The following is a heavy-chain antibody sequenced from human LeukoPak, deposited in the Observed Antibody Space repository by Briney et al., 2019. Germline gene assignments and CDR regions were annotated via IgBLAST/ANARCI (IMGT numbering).Heavy chain of an antibody. J-gene: IGHJ4*02. Sequence: GGSLRLSCAAPGFTFSGSSMHWVRQASGKGLEWVGRVKSKANSYATAYAASVKGRFTISRDDSENTAYLQMNSLKTEDTAVYYCTIDSKWGQGTQVTVSS. V-gene: IGHV3-73*01. D-gene: IGHD2-21*01. CDR3: TIDSK. CDR2: VKSKANSYAT. CDR1: GFTFSGSS.